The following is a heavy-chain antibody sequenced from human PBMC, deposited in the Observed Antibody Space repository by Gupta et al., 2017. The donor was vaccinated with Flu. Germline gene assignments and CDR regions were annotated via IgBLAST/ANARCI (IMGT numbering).Heavy chain of an antibody. J-gene: IGHJ3*02. D-gene: IGHD2-21*01. CDR2: IGWNSGGI. CDR3: TKDNSFAFDI. CDR1: GFTFDDYS. Sequence: ESGVGLVQPGRSLRLSCAASGFTFDDYSMHWVRQAPGKGLEWVSGIGWNSGGIGYADSVKGRFTISRDNAKNSLYLQMNNLRAEDTALYYCTKDNSFAFDIWGPGTLVTVSS. V-gene: IGHV3-9*01.